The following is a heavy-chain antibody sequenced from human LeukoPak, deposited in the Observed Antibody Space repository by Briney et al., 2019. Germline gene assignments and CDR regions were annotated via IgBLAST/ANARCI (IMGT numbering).Heavy chain of an antibody. CDR2: TDYRSKWYN. Sequence: PSQTLSLTCAISGDSFSSNKAGWNWIRQSPWRGLEWVGRTDYRSKWYNDYAVCVKSRITVNPETTKYQFSLQLNSETPEDTAVYYCARLSYDSSGYVESFDAFDIWGPGTMLTVPS. J-gene: IGHJ3*02. V-gene: IGHV6-1*01. CDR3: ARLSYDSSGYVESFDAFDI. CDR1: GDSFSSNKAG. D-gene: IGHD3-22*01.